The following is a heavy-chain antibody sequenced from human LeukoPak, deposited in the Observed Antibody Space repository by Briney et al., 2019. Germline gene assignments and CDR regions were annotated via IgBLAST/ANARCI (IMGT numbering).Heavy chain of an antibody. CDR3: ARVRGYSYGYQFFDY. CDR1: GGSFSGYY. J-gene: IGHJ4*02. D-gene: IGHD5-18*01. Sequence: SETLSLTCAGYGGSFSGYYWSWIRQPPGKGLEWIGEINHSGSTNYNPSLKSRVTISVDTSKNQFSLKLSSVTAADTAVYYCARVRGYSYGYQFFDYWGQGTLVTVSS. CDR2: INHSGST. V-gene: IGHV4-34*01.